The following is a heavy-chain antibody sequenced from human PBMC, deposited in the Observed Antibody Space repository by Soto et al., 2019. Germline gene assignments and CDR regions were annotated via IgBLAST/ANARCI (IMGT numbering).Heavy chain of an antibody. V-gene: IGHV3-33*01. CDR1: GFTFRSHG. J-gene: IGHJ4*02. CDR3: AREGYGVEAPFDC. Sequence: QVKLVESGGGVVQPGRSLRLSCAASGFTFRSHGMHWVRQAPGKGLEWVAVIWYDGSHQYYGDSVKGRFTISRDNSKNTLSLQKYSLRAEDTDIYYCAREGYGVEAPFDCWGQGTLVTVSS. D-gene: IGHD3-10*01. CDR2: IWYDGSHQ.